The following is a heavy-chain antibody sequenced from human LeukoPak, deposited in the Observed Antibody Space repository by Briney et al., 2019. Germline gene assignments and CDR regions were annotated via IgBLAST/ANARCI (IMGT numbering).Heavy chain of an antibody. CDR2: ISWNSGSM. J-gene: IGHJ6*02. CDR3: AKDMARPGWDMSVGDYYYGMDV. CDR1: GFTFDDYA. V-gene: IGHV3-9*01. D-gene: IGHD1-26*01. Sequence: PGGSLRLSCAASGFTFDDYAMHWVRQAPGKGLEWVSGISWNSGSMDYADSVKGRFTISRDNAKNSLYLQMNSLRAEDTALYYCAKDMARPGWDMSVGDYYYGMDVWGQGTTVTVSS.